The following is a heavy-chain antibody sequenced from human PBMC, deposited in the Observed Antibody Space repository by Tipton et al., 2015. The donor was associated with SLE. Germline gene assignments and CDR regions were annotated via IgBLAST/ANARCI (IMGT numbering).Heavy chain of an antibody. CDR3: ARDRQPYFDY. CDR2: IYYSGCT. J-gene: IGHJ4*02. V-gene: IGHV4-38-2*02. Sequence: TLSLTCIVSGYSISSGYYWGWIRQPPGKGLEWIGSIYYSGCTNYNPSLKSRVTISVDTSKNQFSLKLSSVTAADTAVYYCARDRQPYFDYWGQGTLVTVSS. CDR1: GYSISSGYY. D-gene: IGHD6-13*01.